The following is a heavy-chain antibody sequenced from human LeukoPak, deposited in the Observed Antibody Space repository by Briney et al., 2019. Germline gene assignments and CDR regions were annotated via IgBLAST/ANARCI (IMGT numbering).Heavy chain of an antibody. CDR2: IYPGDSDT. D-gene: IGHD2-2*01. V-gene: IGHV5-51*01. J-gene: IGHJ4*02. CDR3: ASLVVVPAATGDYFDY. Sequence: RGESLKISCKGSGYSFTSYWIGWVRQMPGKGLEWMGIIYPGDSDTRYSPSFQGQVTISADKSISTAYLQWSSLKASDTAMYYCASLVVVPAATGDYFDYWGQGTLVTVSS. CDR1: GYSFTSYW.